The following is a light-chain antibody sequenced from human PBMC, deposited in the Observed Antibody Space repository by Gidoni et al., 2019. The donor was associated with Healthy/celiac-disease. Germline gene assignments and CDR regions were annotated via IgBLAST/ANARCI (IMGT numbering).Light chain of an antibody. CDR1: QSISSY. V-gene: IGKV1-39*01. Sequence: DIQMTQSPSSLSASVGDRVTINGRASQSISSYLNWYQQKPGKATKLLIYAASSLQSGVPSRFSGSGSGTDFTLTISSLQPEDFATYYCQQSYSTPPYTFGQGPKLEIK. J-gene: IGKJ2*01. CDR2: AAS. CDR3: QQSYSTPPYT.